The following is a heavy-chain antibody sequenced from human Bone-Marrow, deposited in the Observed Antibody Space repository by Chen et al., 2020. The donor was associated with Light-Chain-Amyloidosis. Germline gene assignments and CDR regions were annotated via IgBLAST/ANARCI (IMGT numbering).Heavy chain of an antibody. J-gene: IGHJ4*02. D-gene: IGHD3-10*01. Sequence: QVQLVESGGGVVQPGRSLRLSCTASGFTFSNYAMHWVRQAPGKGLEWVTLISFDGSNIHYGDSVRGRFTISRDNSKDTVYLQMDSLTPEDTALYFCSKGGDGPATMDSWGQGTLVIVSS. CDR3: SKGGDGPATMDS. CDR2: ISFDGSNI. CDR1: GFTFSNYA. V-gene: IGHV3-30*18.